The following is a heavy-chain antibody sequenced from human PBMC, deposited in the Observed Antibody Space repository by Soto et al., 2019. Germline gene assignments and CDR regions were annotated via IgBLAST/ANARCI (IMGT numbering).Heavy chain of an antibody. CDR1: GYSFTSYW. V-gene: IGHV5-51*07. CDR2: IYPGDSDT. Sequence: PGESLKISCKGSGYSFTSYWIGWVHQIPGKGLEWMGIIYPGDSDTRYSPSFQGQITISADKSITTAYLQWNSLKASDTAMYYCARHEGGELTPLDYWGHGTLVTVSS. CDR3: ARHEGGELTPLDY. J-gene: IGHJ4*01. D-gene: IGHD1-7*01.